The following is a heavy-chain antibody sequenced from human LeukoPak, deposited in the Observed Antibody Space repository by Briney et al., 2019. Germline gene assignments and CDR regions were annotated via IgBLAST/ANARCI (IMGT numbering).Heavy chain of an antibody. CDR1: GFSFSSYA. J-gene: IGHJ4*02. V-gene: IGHV3-23*01. CDR2: ITHSGDNT. Sequence: GGSLRLSCAASGFSFSSYAMSWVRQAPGKGLEWVSTITHSGDNTYYADSVRGQFTISRDNSKNTLFLQMNSLRPDDTAVYYCAKDLGVAARPSCHYWGQGTLVTVSS. CDR3: AKDLGVAARPSCHY. D-gene: IGHD6-6*01.